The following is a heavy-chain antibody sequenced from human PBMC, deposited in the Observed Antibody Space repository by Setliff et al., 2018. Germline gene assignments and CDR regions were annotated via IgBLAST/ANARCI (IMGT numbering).Heavy chain of an antibody. D-gene: IGHD1-26*01. CDR1: GDSISPGTHN. V-gene: IGHV4-39*01. J-gene: IGHJ4*02. CDR3: ARHPSSGSYYGGSIFYFDD. CDR2: IHYSENT. Sequence: PSETLSLTCTVSGDSISPGTHNWGWIRQPPGKGLEWLGSIHYSENTYYNPSLKTRVTISVDTSKNQFSLKLSFVAAADTAVYYCARHPSSGSYYGGSIFYFDDWGPGILVTVSS.